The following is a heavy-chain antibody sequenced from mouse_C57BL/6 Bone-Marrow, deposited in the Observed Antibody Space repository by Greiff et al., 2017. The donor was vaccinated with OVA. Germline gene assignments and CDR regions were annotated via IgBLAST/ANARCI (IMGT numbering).Heavy chain of an antibody. CDR3: VRHDVYWYFDV. CDR1: GFSFNTYA. CDR2: IRSKSNNYAT. V-gene: IGHV10-1*01. J-gene: IGHJ1*03. D-gene: IGHD2-3*01. Sequence: EVHLVESGGGLVQPKGSLKLSCAASGFSFNTYAMNWVRQAPGKGLEWVARIRSKSNNYATYYADSVKDRFTISREDSESMLYLQMNNLKTEDTAIDYCVRHDVYWYFDVWGTGTTVTVSS.